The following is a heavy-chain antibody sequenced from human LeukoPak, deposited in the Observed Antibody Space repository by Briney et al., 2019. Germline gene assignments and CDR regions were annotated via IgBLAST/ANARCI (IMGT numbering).Heavy chain of an antibody. J-gene: IGHJ2*01. CDR3: AKIGVSGHWYFDL. CDR1: GFSFSSYW. Sequence: PGGSLRLSCAASGFSFSSYWMSWVRQAPGKGLEWVANIQSDGSVQQYVDSVKGRLTISRDNAKNSLYVQMNSLRAEDTAVYYCAKIGVSGHWYFDLWGRGTLVTVSS. D-gene: IGHD5/OR15-5a*01. V-gene: IGHV3-7*01. CDR2: IQSDGSVQ.